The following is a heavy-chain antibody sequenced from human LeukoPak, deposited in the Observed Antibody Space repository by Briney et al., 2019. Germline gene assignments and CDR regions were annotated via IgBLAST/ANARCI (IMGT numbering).Heavy chain of an antibody. J-gene: IGHJ4*02. CDR3: ARHCDYCFDL. CDR2: IKQDGTSK. V-gene: IGHV3-7*02. CDR1: GFTFSRSW. D-gene: IGHD2-21*01. Sequence: GGSLRLSCAASGFTFSRSWMDWVRQAPGKGLEWVANIKQDGTSKYYVDSVMGRFTISRDNAENSVYLQMNSLSAGDTAVYYCARHCDYCFDLWGPGTRVTVSS.